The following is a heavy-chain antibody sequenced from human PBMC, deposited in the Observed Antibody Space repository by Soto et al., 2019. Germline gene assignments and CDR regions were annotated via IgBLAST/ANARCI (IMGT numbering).Heavy chain of an antibody. Sequence: EVQLLESGGGLVQPGGSLRLSCAASGFTFSSYAMSWVRQAPGKGLEWVSAISGSGGSTYYADSVKGRFTISRDNSKHTLYLQRNTLRAEDTAVYYCAKSTGIVVVVAAINWYFDLWGRGTLVTVSS. CDR3: AKSTGIVVVVAAINWYFDL. D-gene: IGHD2-15*01. CDR2: ISGSGGST. V-gene: IGHV3-23*01. CDR1: GFTFSSYA. J-gene: IGHJ2*01.